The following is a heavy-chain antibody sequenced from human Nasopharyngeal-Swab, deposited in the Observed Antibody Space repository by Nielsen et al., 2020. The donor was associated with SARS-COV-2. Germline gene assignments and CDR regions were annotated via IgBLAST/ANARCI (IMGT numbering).Heavy chain of an antibody. CDR2: IYYSGIT. CDR1: GGSLSGSSFF. Sequence: GSLRLSCSIFGGSLSGSSFFWGRIRQSPGKGLEWIGAIYYSGITHYNPSLKSRATISVDTSKNQFSLRLSSVTAADTAVYYCAKPRRYNWFFDAYDLWGLGTMVTVS. D-gene: IGHD1-1*01. CDR3: AKPRRYNWFFDAYDL. J-gene: IGHJ3*01. V-gene: IGHV4-39*01.